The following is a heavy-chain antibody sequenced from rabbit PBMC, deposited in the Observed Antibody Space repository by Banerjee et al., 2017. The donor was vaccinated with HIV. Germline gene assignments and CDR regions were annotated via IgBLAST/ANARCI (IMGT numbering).Heavy chain of an antibody. CDR2: IYPDDDST. V-gene: IGHV1S45*01. CDR3: ARDLAGVTGWNFGL. J-gene: IGHJ4*01. Sequence: QQQLEESGGGLVKPEGSLTLSCKASGIDFSRCGISWVRQAPGKGLEWIACIYPDDDSTDYASWVSGRFTISKTSSTTVTLQMTSLTAADTATYFCARDLAGVTGWNFGLWGPGTLVPVS. CDR1: GIDFSRCG. D-gene: IGHD4-1*01.